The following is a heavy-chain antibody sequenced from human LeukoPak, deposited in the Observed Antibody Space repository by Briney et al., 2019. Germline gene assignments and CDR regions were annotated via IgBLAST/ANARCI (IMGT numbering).Heavy chain of an antibody. D-gene: IGHD4-17*01. J-gene: IGHJ4*02. Sequence: ASVKVSCKASGGTFSSYAISWVRQAPGQGLEWMGGIIPIFGTANYAQKFQGRVTITADESTSTAYMELSSLRSEDTAVYYCVRVGGGSIYGDYDYWGQGTLVTVSS. CDR1: GGTFSSYA. V-gene: IGHV1-69*13. CDR3: VRVGGGSIYGDYDY. CDR2: IIPIFGTA.